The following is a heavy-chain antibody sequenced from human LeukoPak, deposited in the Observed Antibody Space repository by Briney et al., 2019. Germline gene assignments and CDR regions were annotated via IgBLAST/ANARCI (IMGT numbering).Heavy chain of an antibody. V-gene: IGHV3-21*01. CDR3: ARDADYYDTAFDI. CDR1: GFTFSSYS. CDR2: ISSSSSYI. Sequence: GGSLRLSCAASGFTFSSYSMNWVRQAPGKGLEWVSSISSSSSYIYYAGSVKGRFTISRDNAKNSLYLQMNSLRAEDTAVYYCARDADYYDTAFDIWGQGTMVTVAS. J-gene: IGHJ3*02. D-gene: IGHD3-22*01.